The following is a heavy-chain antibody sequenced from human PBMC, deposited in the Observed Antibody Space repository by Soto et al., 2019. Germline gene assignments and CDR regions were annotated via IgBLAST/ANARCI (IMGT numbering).Heavy chain of an antibody. CDR3: ARVQYSSSWYVDYYYYYGMDV. Sequence: SETLSLTCAVYGGSFSGYYWSWIRQPPGKGLEWIGEINHSGSTNYNPSLKSRVTISVDTSKNQFSLKLSSVTAADTAVYYCARVQYSSSWYVDYYYYYGMDVWGQGTTVTVSS. V-gene: IGHV4-34*01. CDR1: GGSFSGYY. D-gene: IGHD6-13*01. CDR2: INHSGST. J-gene: IGHJ6*02.